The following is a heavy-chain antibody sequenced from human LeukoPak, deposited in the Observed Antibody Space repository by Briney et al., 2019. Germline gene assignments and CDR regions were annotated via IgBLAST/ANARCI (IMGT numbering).Heavy chain of an antibody. V-gene: IGHV4-34*01. Sequence: SETLSLTCAVYGGSFSGYYWSWIRQPPGKGLEWIGEINHSGSTNYNPSLKSRVTISVDTSKNQFSLKLSSVTAADTAVYYCARVPIRTMIRSGFFDYWGQGTLVTVSS. J-gene: IGHJ4*02. CDR3: ARVPIRTMIRSGFFDY. CDR2: INHSGST. D-gene: IGHD3-22*01. CDR1: GGSFSGYY.